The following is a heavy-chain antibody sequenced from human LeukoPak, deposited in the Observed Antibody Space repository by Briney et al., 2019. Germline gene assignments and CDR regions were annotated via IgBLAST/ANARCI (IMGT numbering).Heavy chain of an antibody. CDR1: GGTFSSYA. CDR3: ARVLRGPYRRELTPDHDAFDI. V-gene: IGHV1-69*01. D-gene: IGHD1-7*01. CDR2: IIPIFGTA. J-gene: IGHJ3*02. Sequence: GSSVKVSCKASGGTFSSYAISWVRQAPGQGLEWMGGIIPIFGTANYAQKFQGRVTITADASTSTAYMELSSLRSEDTAVYYCARVLRGPYRRELTPDHDAFDIWGQGTMVTVSS.